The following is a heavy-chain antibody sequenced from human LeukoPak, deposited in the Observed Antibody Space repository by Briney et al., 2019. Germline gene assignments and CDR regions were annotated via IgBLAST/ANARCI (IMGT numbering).Heavy chain of an antibody. Sequence: GGSLRLSCAASGFTFSSYWMSWVRQTPGKGLEWVANIKQDGSEKYYVDSVKGRFTISRGNAKNTLYLQMNSLRAEDTAVYYCVREGYYGSAALYSWGHGTLVTVSS. CDR1: GFTFSSYW. CDR2: IKQDGSEK. CDR3: VREGYYGSAALYS. D-gene: IGHD3-10*01. V-gene: IGHV3-7*01. J-gene: IGHJ5*01.